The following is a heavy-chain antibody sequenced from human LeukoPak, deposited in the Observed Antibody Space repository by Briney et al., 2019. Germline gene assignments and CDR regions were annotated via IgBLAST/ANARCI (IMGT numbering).Heavy chain of an antibody. Sequence: PSETLSLTCIVSGDSISSGSYYWTWLRQPAGKGLEWIRRIHTSGNTNYSPSLKSRVTISRDTSKNQFSLRLTSVTAADTAVYYCVRDWNGDYFDYWGQGTLVTVSS. D-gene: IGHD1-1*01. CDR1: GDSISSGSYY. V-gene: IGHV4-61*02. CDR3: VRDWNGDYFDY. CDR2: IHTSGNT. J-gene: IGHJ4*02.